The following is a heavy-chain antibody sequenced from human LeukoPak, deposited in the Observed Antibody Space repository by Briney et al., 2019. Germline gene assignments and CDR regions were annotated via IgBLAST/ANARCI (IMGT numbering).Heavy chain of an antibody. J-gene: IGHJ5*02. V-gene: IGHV4-59*01. Sequence: SETLSLTCTVSGGSISSYYWSWIRQPPGKGLEWIGYIYYSGSTNYNPSLKSRVTISVDTSKNQFSLKLSSVTAADTAVYYCARGVLEWLNWFGPWAREPWSPSPQ. CDR1: GGSISSYY. D-gene: IGHD3-3*01. CDR3: ARGVLEWLNWFGP. CDR2: IYYSGST.